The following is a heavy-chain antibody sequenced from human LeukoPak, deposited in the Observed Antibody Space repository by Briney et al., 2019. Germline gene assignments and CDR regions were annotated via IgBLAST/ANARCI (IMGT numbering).Heavy chain of an antibody. CDR3: ASERAAGGNDYYYGMDV. CDR2: ISSSSSYK. J-gene: IGHJ6*04. V-gene: IGHV3-11*06. CDR1: GFTFSDYY. D-gene: IGHD6-25*01. Sequence: GGSLRLSCAASGFTFSDYYMSWIRQAPGKGLEGVSYISSSSSYKNYADFVKGGFTISRDNAKNSLYLQMNRRIAEDTAVYYCASERAAGGNDYYYGMDVWGKGTTVTVSS.